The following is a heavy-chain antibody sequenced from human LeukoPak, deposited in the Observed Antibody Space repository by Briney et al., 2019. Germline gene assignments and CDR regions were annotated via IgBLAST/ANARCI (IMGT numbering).Heavy chain of an antibody. CDR2: IYPGDSDT. Sequence: PGESLKISYKGSGYTFTTYWIAWVRQMPGKGLEYMGIIYPGDSDTKYSPSFQGQVTISGDKSISTAYLQWSSLKASDTAIYYCARHPRPGIQLSHMDVWGQGTTVTVSS. D-gene: IGHD5-24*01. CDR1: GYTFTTYW. CDR3: ARHPRPGIQLSHMDV. V-gene: IGHV5-51*01. J-gene: IGHJ6*02.